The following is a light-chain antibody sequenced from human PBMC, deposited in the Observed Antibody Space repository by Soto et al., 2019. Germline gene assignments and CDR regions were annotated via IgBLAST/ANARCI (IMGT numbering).Light chain of an antibody. CDR1: QSVLYSSNNKNY. V-gene: IGKV4-1*01. Sequence: IVMTQSPDSLAVSLSERATINCKSSQSVLYSSNNKNYLAWYQQKPGQPPKLLIYWASTRESGVPDRFSGSGSGTDFTLTISSLQAEDVAVYYCQQYYSTPYTFGQGTKLEIK. CDR2: WAS. J-gene: IGKJ2*01. CDR3: QQYYSTPYT.